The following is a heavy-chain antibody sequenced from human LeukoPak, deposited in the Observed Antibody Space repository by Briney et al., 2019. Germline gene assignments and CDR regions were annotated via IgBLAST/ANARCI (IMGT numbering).Heavy chain of an antibody. CDR1: GYTFTDYY. D-gene: IGHD4-17*01. CDR2: INPNSGGT. CDR3: ARASNTVTTRDENWFDP. V-gene: IGHV1-2*02. J-gene: IGHJ5*02. Sequence: ASVTVSCKASGYTFTDYYMHWVRQAPGQGLEWMGWINPNSGGTNYRQKFQGSVTMTRDTSISTAYMELSRLRSDDTAVYYCARASNTVTTRDENWFDPWGQGTLVTVSS.